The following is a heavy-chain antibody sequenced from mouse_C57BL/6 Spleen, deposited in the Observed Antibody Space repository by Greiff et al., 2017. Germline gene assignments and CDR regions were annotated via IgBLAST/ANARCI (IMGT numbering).Heavy chain of an antibody. Sequence: EVQLQESGPGLVKPSQSLSLTCSVTGYSITSGYYWNWIRQFLGNKLEWMGYISYDGSNNYNPSLKNRISITRDTSKNQLFLKLNSVTTEDTATYYCARDDYGSSYGFAYWGQGTLVTVSA. CDR2: ISYDGSN. D-gene: IGHD1-1*01. V-gene: IGHV3-6*01. J-gene: IGHJ3*01. CDR1: GYSITSGYY. CDR3: ARDDYGSSYGFAY.